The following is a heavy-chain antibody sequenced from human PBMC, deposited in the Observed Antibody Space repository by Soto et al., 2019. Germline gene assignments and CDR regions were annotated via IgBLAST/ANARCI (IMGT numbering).Heavy chain of an antibody. CDR2: IYYTGTT. CDR1: GGSVSSGTHY. CDR3: ARGGDIVVVPAARDYYYYGMDV. J-gene: IGHJ6*02. D-gene: IGHD2-2*01. Sequence: SETLSLTCSVSGGSVSSGTHYWSWIRQPPGKGLEWIGYIYYTGTTKYNPSLKSRTTISVDTSKNQFSLKLSSVTAADTAVYYCARGGDIVVVPAARDYYYYGMDVWGQGTTVTVSS. V-gene: IGHV4-61*01.